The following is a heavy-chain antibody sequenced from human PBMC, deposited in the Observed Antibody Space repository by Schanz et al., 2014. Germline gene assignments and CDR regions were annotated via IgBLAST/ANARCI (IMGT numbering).Heavy chain of an antibody. Sequence: QVQLQESGPGLVKPSQTLSLTCAVSGGSISSGGYSWSWIRQPPGKGLEWIGYIFFRGSTYYNPSLKSRVTISIDTSKTQFPLRLTSVTAADTAVYYCYGMDVWGQGTTVTVSS. CDR1: GGSISSGGYS. J-gene: IGHJ6*02. V-gene: IGHV4-30-4*07. CDR3: YGMDV. CDR2: IFFRGST.